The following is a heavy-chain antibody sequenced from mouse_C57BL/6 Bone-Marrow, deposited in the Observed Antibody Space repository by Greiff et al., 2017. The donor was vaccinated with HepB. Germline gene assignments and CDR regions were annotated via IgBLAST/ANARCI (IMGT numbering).Heavy chain of an antibody. CDR2: IRNKANGYTT. CDR3: ARYTITTLYCYAMDY. J-gene: IGHJ4*01. V-gene: IGHV7-3*01. Sequence: EVQLVESGGGLVQPGGSLSLSCAASGFTFTDYYMSWVRQPPGKALEWLGFIRNKANGYTTEYSVSVKGRFTISRDNAQSILYLQMNALRAEDSATYYCARYTITTLYCYAMDYWGQGTSVTVSS. CDR1: GFTFTDYY. D-gene: IGHD2-4*01.